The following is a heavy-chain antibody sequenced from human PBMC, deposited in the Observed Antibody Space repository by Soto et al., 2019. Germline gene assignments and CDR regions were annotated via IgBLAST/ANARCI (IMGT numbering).Heavy chain of an antibody. CDR2: INHSGST. Sequence: SEALSLTCAVYVGSFSGYYWRWIRQPPGKGLELIGEINHSGSTNYNPSLKSRVTISVDTSKNQFSLKLTSVTAADTAVYYCARGVDRQWADYWGQGTLVTVSS. CDR1: VGSFSGYY. J-gene: IGHJ4*02. D-gene: IGHD6-19*01. V-gene: IGHV4-34*01. CDR3: ARGVDRQWADY.